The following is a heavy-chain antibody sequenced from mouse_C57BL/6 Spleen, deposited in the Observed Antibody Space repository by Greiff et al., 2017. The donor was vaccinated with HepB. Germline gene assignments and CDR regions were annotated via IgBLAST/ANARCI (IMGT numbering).Heavy chain of an antibody. CDR2: IRLKSDNYAT. V-gene: IGHV6-3*01. Sequence: EVQGVESGGGLVQPGGSMKLSCVASGFTFSNYWMNWVRQSPEKGLEWVAQIRLKSDNYATHYAESVKGRFTISRDDSKSSVYLQMNNLRAEDTGIYYCTAYYHSNYGYFDVWGTGTTVTVSS. CDR3: TAYYHSNYGYFDV. CDR1: GFTFSNYW. D-gene: IGHD2-10*01. J-gene: IGHJ1*03.